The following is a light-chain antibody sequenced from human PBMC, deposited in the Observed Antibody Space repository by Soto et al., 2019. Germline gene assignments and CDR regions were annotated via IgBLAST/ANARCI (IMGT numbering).Light chain of an antibody. J-gene: IGLJ1*01. CDR2: EVT. Sequence: QSALTQPASVSGSREQSITISCTGTSSDIGDYNYVSWYKQYPGKAPKLIIFEVTNWPAGISNRFSGSKSGNTASLTISGLQAEDEADYYCSSFTRGSTPCVFGSGTKLTVL. CDR1: SSDIGDYNY. CDR3: SSFTRGSTPCV. V-gene: IGLV2-14*03.